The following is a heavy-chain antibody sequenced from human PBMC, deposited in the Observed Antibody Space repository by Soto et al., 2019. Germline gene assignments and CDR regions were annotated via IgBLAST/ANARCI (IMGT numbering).Heavy chain of an antibody. CDR1: GFTFSSYW. V-gene: IGHV3-74*01. CDR2: INSDGSST. Sequence: EVQLVESGGGLVQPGGSLRLSCAASGFTFSSYWMHWVRQAPGKGLVWVSRINSDGSSTSYADSVTGRFTISRDNAKNTLYLQMNSLRAEDTAVYYCAGSGSYRYYGMDVWGQGTTVTVSS. CDR3: AGSGSYRYYGMDV. D-gene: IGHD3-10*01. J-gene: IGHJ6*02.